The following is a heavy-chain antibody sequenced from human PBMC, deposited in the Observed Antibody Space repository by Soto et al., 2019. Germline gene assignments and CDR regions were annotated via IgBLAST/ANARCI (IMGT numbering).Heavy chain of an antibody. Sequence: HPGGSLRLSCAASGFAFSNYEMNWVRQAPGKGLEWVSYISLSGSTIYYADSVKGRFTISRDDAKNSLYLQMDSLRADDTAVYYCARESFSASPNFFDYWGQGTLVTGSS. J-gene: IGHJ4*02. CDR1: GFAFSNYE. CDR2: ISLSGSTI. CDR3: ARESFSASPNFFDY. V-gene: IGHV3-48*03. D-gene: IGHD3-3*02.